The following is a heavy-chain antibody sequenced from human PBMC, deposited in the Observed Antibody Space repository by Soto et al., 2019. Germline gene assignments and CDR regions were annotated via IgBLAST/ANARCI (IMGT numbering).Heavy chain of an antibody. V-gene: IGHV4-31*03. CDR2: IYYSGST. Sequence: SETLSLTCTVSGGSISSGGYYWSWIRQHPGKGLEWIGYIYYSGSTYYNPSLKSRVTISVDTSKNQFSLKLSSVTAADTAVYYCARGGAAAAETQVFDYWGQGTLVTVSS. CDR1: GGSISSGGYY. CDR3: ARGGAAAAETQVFDY. D-gene: IGHD6-13*01. J-gene: IGHJ4*02.